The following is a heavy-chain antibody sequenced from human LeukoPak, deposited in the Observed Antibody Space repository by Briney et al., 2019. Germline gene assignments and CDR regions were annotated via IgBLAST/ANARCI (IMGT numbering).Heavy chain of an antibody. Sequence: GASVKVSCKASGGTFSSYAISWVREAPGQGLEWMGGIIPIYGTANYAQKFQGRVTITTDESTSTAYMELSSLRSEDTAVYYCARDRALYHGSGSYGSSSYYYYYGMDVWGQGTTVTVSS. V-gene: IGHV1-69*05. CDR1: GGTFSSYA. J-gene: IGHJ6*02. CDR2: IIPIYGTA. CDR3: ARDRALYHGSGSYGSSSYYYYYGMDV. D-gene: IGHD3-10*01.